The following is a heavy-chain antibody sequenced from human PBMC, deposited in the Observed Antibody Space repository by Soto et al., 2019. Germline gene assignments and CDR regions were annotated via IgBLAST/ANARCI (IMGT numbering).Heavy chain of an antibody. CDR2: MNPNNGNT. Sequence: QVQLVQSGAEVKKPGTSVKVSCKASGYTFTSFDLNWVRQATGQGLEWMGWMNPNNGNTGYAQRFQGRVTMTRDTSLSTAYTELSRLRSEDTAVYYCARGTRNLGFDYWGQGSLVTVSS. CDR3: ARGTRNLGFDY. CDR1: GYTFTSFD. V-gene: IGHV1-8*01. J-gene: IGHJ4*02. D-gene: IGHD7-27*01.